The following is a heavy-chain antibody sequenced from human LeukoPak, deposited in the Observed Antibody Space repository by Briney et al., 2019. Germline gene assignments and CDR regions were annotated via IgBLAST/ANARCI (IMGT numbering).Heavy chain of an antibody. J-gene: IGHJ4*02. D-gene: IGHD2-8*02. CDR3: AKDGSWSCSD. CDR2: IAHHGSNK. Sequence: GGSLRLSCAASGFTFSRYAIHRVRQGPGQGLEWVAYIAHHGSNKYYADSVKGRFTISRDNSKRTLYLQMNSLRGDDTAVYYCAKDGSWSCSDWGQGTLVTVSS. CDR1: GFTFSRYA. V-gene: IGHV3-30*02.